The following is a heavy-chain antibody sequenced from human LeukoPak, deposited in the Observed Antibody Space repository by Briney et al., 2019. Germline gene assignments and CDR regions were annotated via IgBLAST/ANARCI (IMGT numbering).Heavy chain of an antibody. CDR1: GFTFNRYA. Sequence: GGSLRLSCAASGFTFNRYAMHWVRQAPGKGLEYVSVIGSNGGSTYYADSVKGRFTISRDNSKNTLYLQMGSLRAEDMAVYYGARSNCSTTDCLFNAFDICGQGTMVTVSS. CDR2: IGSNGGST. D-gene: IGHD2-2*01. J-gene: IGHJ3*02. V-gene: IGHV3-64*02. CDR3: ARSNCSTTDCLFNAFDI.